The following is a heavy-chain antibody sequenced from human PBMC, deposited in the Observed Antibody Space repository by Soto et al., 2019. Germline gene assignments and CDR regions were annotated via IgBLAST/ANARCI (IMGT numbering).Heavy chain of an antibody. CDR2: ISSSSSYI. Sequence: VGSLRLSCAASGFTFSSYSMNWVRQAPGKGLEWVSSISSSSSYIYYADSVKGRFTISRDNAKNSLYLQMNSLRAEDTAVYYCVRGEGVSRSSSFPWGQGTLVTVSS. CDR3: VRGEGVSRSSSFP. J-gene: IGHJ5*02. D-gene: IGHD6-13*01. V-gene: IGHV3-21*01. CDR1: GFTFSSYS.